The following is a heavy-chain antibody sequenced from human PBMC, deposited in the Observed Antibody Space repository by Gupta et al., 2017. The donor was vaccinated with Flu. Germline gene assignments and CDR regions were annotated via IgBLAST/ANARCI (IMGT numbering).Heavy chain of an antibody. V-gene: IGHV3-48*02. CDR2: IGSGGNT. D-gene: IGHD3-16*01. J-gene: IGHJ4*02. CDR1: GFPFSDSH. Sequence: EVQLVESGGGLVQHGGSLRLTCVFSGFPFSDSHMNWIRQAPGKGLEWISYIGSGGNTDYADSVRGRFTISRDNARDSLFLQMNSLRDEDTALYYCARDLNWAFIFWGQGALVTVSS. CDR3: ARDLNWAFIF.